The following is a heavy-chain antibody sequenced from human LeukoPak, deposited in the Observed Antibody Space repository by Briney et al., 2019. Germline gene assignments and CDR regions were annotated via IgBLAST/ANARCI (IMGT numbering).Heavy chain of an antibody. Sequence: ASETLSLTCSVSGDSISSSSSSYYWGWIRQPPGKGLEWIGSIYYIGSTYYNPSLRTRITISLDRPKNQFSLKLSSVTAADTAVYYCARNPFRSWYISRDAFDIWGQGTMVTVSS. V-gene: IGHV4-39*07. CDR2: IYYIGST. D-gene: IGHD6-13*01. CDR3: ARNPFRSWYISRDAFDI. J-gene: IGHJ3*02. CDR1: GDSISSSSSSYY.